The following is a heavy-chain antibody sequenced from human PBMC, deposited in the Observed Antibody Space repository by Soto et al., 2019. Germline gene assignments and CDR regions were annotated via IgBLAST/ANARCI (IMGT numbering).Heavy chain of an antibody. CDR2: ITGSGSST. Sequence: GGSLRLSCAASGFTFSSYAMSWVRQAPGKGPEWVSAITGSGSSTYYADFVKGRFTISRDNSKNTLYVQMNNLGAEDTAVYFCAKEHTISAVAHDAFDLWGQGTMVTVSS. CDR1: GFTFSSYA. CDR3: AKEHTISAVAHDAFDL. V-gene: IGHV3-23*01. J-gene: IGHJ3*01. D-gene: IGHD3-3*01.